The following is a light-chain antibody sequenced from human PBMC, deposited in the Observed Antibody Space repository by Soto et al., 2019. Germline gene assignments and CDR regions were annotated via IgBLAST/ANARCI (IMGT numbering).Light chain of an antibody. Sequence: DIQLTQSPSFLSASVGDRVTITCRASQGIRSYAAWYQQKPGKAPNLLIYTASALQGGVPSRFSGSGSGTEFTLTISSLQPEDCASYYCQQLSSYPITFGQGTRLEIK. V-gene: IGKV1-9*01. CDR3: QQLSSYPIT. J-gene: IGKJ5*01. CDR2: TAS. CDR1: QGIRSY.